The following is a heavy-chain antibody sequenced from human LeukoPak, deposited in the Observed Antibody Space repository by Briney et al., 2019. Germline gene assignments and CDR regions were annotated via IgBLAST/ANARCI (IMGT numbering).Heavy chain of an antibody. CDR1: GGSISSNY. J-gene: IGHJ4*02. Sequence: PSETLSLTCTVSGGSISSNYWSWIRQPPGKGLEWIGYISNTGSTKYNPSLKSRVSISIDTSKNQFSLKLTSVTAADTAVFYCARSYGSGSYFDQWGQGTLVTVSS. V-gene: IGHV4-59*01. CDR2: ISNTGST. D-gene: IGHD3-10*01. CDR3: ARSYGSGSYFDQ.